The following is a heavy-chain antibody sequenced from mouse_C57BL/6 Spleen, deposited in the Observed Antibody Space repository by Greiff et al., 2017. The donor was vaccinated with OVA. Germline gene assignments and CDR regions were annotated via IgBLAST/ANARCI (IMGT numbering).Heavy chain of an antibody. CDR2: IDPNSGGT. D-gene: IGHD2-4*01. V-gene: IGHV1-72*01. J-gene: IGHJ4*01. CDR1: GYTFTSYW. Sequence: QVQLQQPGAELVKPGASVKLSCKASGYTFTSYWMHWVKQRPGRGLGWIGRIDPNSGGTKYNEKFKSKATLTVDKPSSTAYMQLSSLTSEDSAVYYCARGLYDYDGYYYAMDYWGQGTSVTVSS. CDR3: ARGLYDYDGYYYAMDY.